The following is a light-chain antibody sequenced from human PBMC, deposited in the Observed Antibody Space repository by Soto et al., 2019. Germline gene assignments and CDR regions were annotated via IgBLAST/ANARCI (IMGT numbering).Light chain of an antibody. J-gene: IGKJ2*01. CDR1: QSVTSSY. CDR2: GAS. Sequence: EIVLTQSPGTLSLSPGERATLSCRASQSVTSSYLTWYQQKPGQAPRLLIYGASTRATGIPDRFSGSGSGTDFTITISRLEPHDFAVYYCQRYGNAFMYTFGQETKLEIK. CDR3: QRYGNAFMYT. V-gene: IGKV3-20*01.